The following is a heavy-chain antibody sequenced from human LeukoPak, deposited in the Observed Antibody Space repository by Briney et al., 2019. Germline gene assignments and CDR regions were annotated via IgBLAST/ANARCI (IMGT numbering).Heavy chain of an antibody. D-gene: IGHD6-13*01. CDR2: ISGSYSYM. V-gene: IGHV3-21*01. Sequence: PGGSLRLSCAASGFTFSNFIMNWVRQAPGKGLGWVSSISGSYSYMYYADSVQGRFTISRDNAKNSLYLQMNSLRVEDTAVYYCATDLSSTSLSAFDYWGQGTLVTVSS. J-gene: IGHJ4*02. CDR3: ATDLSSTSLSAFDY. CDR1: GFTFSNFI.